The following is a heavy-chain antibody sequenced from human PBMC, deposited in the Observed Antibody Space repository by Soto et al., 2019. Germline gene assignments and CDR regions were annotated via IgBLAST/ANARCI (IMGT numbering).Heavy chain of an antibody. CDR3: ARDLAMVRGATSHYYGMDV. Sequence: GGSLRLSCAASGFTVSSNYMSWVRQAPGKGLEWVSVIYSGGSTYYADSVKGRFTISRDNSKNTLYLQMNSLGAEDTAVYYCARDLAMVRGATSHYYGMDVWGQGTTVTASS. CDR2: IYSGGST. V-gene: IGHV3-66*01. D-gene: IGHD3-10*01. J-gene: IGHJ6*02. CDR1: GFTVSSNY.